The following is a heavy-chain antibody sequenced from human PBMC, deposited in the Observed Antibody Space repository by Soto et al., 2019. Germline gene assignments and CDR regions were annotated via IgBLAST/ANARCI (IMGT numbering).Heavy chain of an antibody. CDR3: AKVARKGSAIDFDY. CDR1: GYTFSNYD. D-gene: IGHD3-10*01. CDR2: VNTNNGDT. Sequence: QVQLVQCGAELKKPGASVKVSCKASGYTFSNYDVNWVRQATGQGAERIGWVNTNNGDTGYAQKFQGRVTLTTDISTTTAYMELTSLRSEDTAIYYCAKVARKGSAIDFDYWGQGTLITVSS. J-gene: IGHJ4*02. V-gene: IGHV1-8*01.